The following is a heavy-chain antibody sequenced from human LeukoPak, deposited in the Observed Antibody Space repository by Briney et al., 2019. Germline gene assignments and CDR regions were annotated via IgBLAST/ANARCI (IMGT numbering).Heavy chain of an antibody. V-gene: IGHV3-23*01. D-gene: IGHD1-7*01. J-gene: IGHJ4*02. CDR3: AKEGKTRNWNYFQAKPVY. CDR2: ISVSGGGT. Sequence: GGSLRLSCAASGFTFSSSAMNWVRQAPGKGLEWVSGISVSGGGTYYADSVKGRFTISRDNSKNTLYLQMNSLRAEDTAVYYCAKEGKTRNWNYFQAKPVYWGQGTLVTVSS. CDR1: GFTFSSSA.